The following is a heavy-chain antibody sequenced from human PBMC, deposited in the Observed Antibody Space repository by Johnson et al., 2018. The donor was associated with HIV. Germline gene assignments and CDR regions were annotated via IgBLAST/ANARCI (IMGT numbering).Heavy chain of an antibody. D-gene: IGHD3-10*01. J-gene: IGHJ3*02. V-gene: IGHV3-30*04. CDR1: GFTFTSYT. CDR3: ARWVMVRGREGFDM. CDR2: ISHDGTNE. Sequence: QVQLVESGGGVVPPGRSLRLTCAASGFTFTSYTMHWVRQAPGKGPECVAMISHDGTNENYADSVKGRFTISRDNSKNTVYLQMNSLRAEDTAVYYCARWVMVRGREGFDMWGQGTMVTVSS.